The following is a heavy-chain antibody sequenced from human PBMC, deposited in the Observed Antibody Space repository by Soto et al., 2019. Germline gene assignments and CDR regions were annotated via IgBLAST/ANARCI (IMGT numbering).Heavy chain of an antibody. CDR3: AREHCSGGSCYSGWFDS. J-gene: IGHJ5*01. D-gene: IGHD2-15*01. CDR1: GGSISSSNW. V-gene: IGHV4-4*02. CDR2: IYHSGST. Sequence: NPSETLSLTCAVSGGSISSSNWWSWVRQPPGKGLEWIGEIYHSGSTNYNPSLKSRVTISVDKSKNQFSLKLSSVTAADTAVYYCAREHCSGGSCYSGWFDSRGQGTLVTVSS.